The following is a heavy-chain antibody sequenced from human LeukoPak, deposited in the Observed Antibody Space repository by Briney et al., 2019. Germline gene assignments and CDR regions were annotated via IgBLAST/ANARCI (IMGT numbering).Heavy chain of an antibody. D-gene: IGHD1-26*01. CDR2: ISYDGSNK. CDR3: AKSGSGSYCLDY. V-gene: IGHV3-30*18. CDR1: GFTFSSYG. J-gene: IGHJ4*02. Sequence: GGSLRLSCAASGFTFSSYGMHWVRQAPGKGLEWVAVISYDGSNKYYADSVKGRFTISRDNSKNTLYLQMNSLRAEDTVVYYCAKSGSGSYCLDYWGQGTLVTVSS.